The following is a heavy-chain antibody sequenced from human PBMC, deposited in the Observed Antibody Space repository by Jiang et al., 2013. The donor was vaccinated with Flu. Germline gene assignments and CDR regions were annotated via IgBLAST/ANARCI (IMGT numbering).Heavy chain of an antibody. Sequence: VQLVESGGGLVQPGGSLRLSCAASGFTFSSYSMNWVRQAPGKGLEWVSYISSSSSTIYYADSVKGRFTISRDNAKNSLYLQMNSLRAEDTAVYYCARLGVSGTYYPDYWGQGTLVTVSS. D-gene: IGHD3-10*01. CDR2: ISSSSSTI. CDR1: GFTFSSYS. V-gene: IGHV3-48*01. J-gene: IGHJ4*02. CDR3: ARLGVSGTYYPDY.